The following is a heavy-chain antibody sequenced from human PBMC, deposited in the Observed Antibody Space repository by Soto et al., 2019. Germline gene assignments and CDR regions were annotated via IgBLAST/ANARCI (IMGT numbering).Heavy chain of an antibody. Sequence: ASVKVSCKASGYNFTSHYMHWVRQAPGQGLESMGIIYPRGGTTIYAQKFQGRVTMTRDTSTHTFYMELSSLRSEDTAMYYCARVGYSSTGATFHYHGLDVWGQGTTVTVSS. D-gene: IGHD3-22*01. CDR1: GYNFTSHY. CDR2: IYPRGGTT. CDR3: ARVGYSSTGATFHYHGLDV. V-gene: IGHV1-46*01. J-gene: IGHJ6*02.